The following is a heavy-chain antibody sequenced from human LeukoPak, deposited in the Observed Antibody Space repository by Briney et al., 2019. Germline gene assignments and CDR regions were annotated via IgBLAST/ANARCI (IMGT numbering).Heavy chain of an antibody. V-gene: IGHV1-8*02. CDR2: MNPNSGNT. CDR3: ARGGLGMGYYYYYMDV. Sequence: GASVKVSCKASGYTFTSYDINWVRQATGQGLEWMGWMNPNSGNTGYAQKFQGRVTMTRDTSISTAYMELSRLRSDDTAVYYCARGGLGMGYYYYYMDVWGKGTTVTVSS. D-gene: IGHD7-27*01. CDR1: GYTFTSYD. J-gene: IGHJ6*03.